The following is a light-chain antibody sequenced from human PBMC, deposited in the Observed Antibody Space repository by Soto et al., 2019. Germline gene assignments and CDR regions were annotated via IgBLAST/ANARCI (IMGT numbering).Light chain of an antibody. Sequence: QSVLTQPASVSGSPGQSITISCSGTSNDVGGYDYVSWYQQHPGKAPKLVIYEASNRPSWVSNRFSGSKSGNTASLTISGLQPEDEADYYCNSYTSSSTLVFGGGTKLTVL. CDR3: NSYTSSSTLV. V-gene: IGLV2-14*01. CDR2: EAS. J-gene: IGLJ2*01. CDR1: SNDVGGYDY.